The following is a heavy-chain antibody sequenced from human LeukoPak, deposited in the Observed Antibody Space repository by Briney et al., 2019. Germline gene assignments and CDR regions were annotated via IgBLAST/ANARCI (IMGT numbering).Heavy chain of an antibody. D-gene: IGHD3-22*01. CDR2: ISNSGST. V-gene: IGHV4-59*08. CDR1: RVSISNYF. Sequence: SETLSLTRTVTRVSISNYFWRSIGPPPGKELEWMGLISNSGSTHNNPSLHGRVTIPVQTPNNHFPLKFSSLTAAGTAGCYLARHWRSFDSSGSYSFDYWGQGTLVTVSS. CDR3: ARHWRSFDSSGSYSFDY. J-gene: IGHJ4*02.